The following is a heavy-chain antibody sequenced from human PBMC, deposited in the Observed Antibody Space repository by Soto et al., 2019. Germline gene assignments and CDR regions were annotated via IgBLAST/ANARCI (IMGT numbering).Heavy chain of an antibody. CDR1: GFTFSSYG. J-gene: IGHJ6*02. V-gene: IGHV3-30*18. CDR3: AKNKDYYYNGMDV. Sequence: TGGSLRLSCAASGFTFSSYGMHWVRQAPGKGLEWVAVISYDGSNKYYADSVKGRFTISRDNSKNTLYLQMNSLRAEDTAVYYCAKNKDYYYNGMDVWGQGTTVTVSS. CDR2: ISYDGSNK.